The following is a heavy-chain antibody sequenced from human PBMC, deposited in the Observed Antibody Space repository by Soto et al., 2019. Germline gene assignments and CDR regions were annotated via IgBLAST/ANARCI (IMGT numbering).Heavy chain of an antibody. V-gene: IGHV3-33*01. D-gene: IGHD3-22*01. CDR1: GFTFSSYG. J-gene: IGHJ4*02. CDR3: ERDSYDSSGYYFDY. CDR2: IWYDGSNK. Sequence: QVQLVESGGGVVQPGRSLRLSCAASGFTFSSYGMHWVRQAPGKGLEWVAVIWYDGSNKYYADSVKGRFNISRDNSKNTLYLQMNSLRAEDTAVYYCERDSYDSSGYYFDYWGQGTLVTVSS.